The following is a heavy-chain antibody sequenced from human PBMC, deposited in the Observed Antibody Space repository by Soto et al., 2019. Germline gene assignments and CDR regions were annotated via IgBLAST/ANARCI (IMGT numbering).Heavy chain of an antibody. J-gene: IGHJ4*02. CDR2: MSYDGSQK. D-gene: IGHD3-10*01. Sequence: QVQLVESGGGVVQPGRSLRLSCGASGFTFSSYTMHWVRQAPGKGLEWVAVMSYDGSQKYYADSVKGRFAISRDNPKDTLYLQMNSLRAEDTAIYYCTRDSGTYFGELLAHWGQGTLVTVSS. V-gene: IGHV3-30*09. CDR3: TRDSGTYFGELLAH. CDR1: GFTFSSYT.